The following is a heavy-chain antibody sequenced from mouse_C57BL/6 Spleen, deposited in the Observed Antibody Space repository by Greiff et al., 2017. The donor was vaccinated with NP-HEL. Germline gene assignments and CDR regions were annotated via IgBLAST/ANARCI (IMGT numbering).Heavy chain of an antibody. CDR1: GYTFTSYG. CDR2: IYPRSGNT. CDR3: ARRTNWDRSKDY. J-gene: IGHJ2*01. Sequence: QVQLKQSGAELARPGASVKLSCKASGYTFTSYGISWVKQRTGQGLEWIGEIYPRSGNTYYNEKFKGKATLTADKSSSTAYMELRSLTSEDSAVYFCARRTNWDRSKDYWGQGTTLTVSS. D-gene: IGHD4-1*01. V-gene: IGHV1-81*01.